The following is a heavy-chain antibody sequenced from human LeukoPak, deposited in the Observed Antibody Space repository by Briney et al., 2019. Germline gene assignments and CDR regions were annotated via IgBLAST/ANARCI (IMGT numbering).Heavy chain of an antibody. CDR1: GYHFTSYW. D-gene: IGHD2-2*01. CDR2: IYPGDSDT. Sequence: GESLQISCKGSGYHFTSYWIGWGRQLPGKGLEWVGIIYPGDSDTRYSPSFQGQVTISADKSISTAYLQWSSLKASDTAMYYCARCGGASCGWFDPWGQGTLVTVSS. V-gene: IGHV5-51*01. CDR3: ARCGGASCGWFDP. J-gene: IGHJ5*02.